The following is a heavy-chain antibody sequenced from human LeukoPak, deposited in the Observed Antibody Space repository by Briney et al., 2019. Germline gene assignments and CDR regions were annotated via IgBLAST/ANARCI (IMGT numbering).Heavy chain of an antibody. CDR1: GYTLTELS. V-gene: IGHV1-24*01. CDR2: FDPVDGET. Sequence: ASVKVSCEVSGYTLTELSMHWVRQAPGKGLEWMGGFDPVDGETIYAQKLQGRVTMTTDTSTSTAYMELRSLRSDDTAVYYCARDCSGGSCYYWFDPWGQGTLVTVSS. D-gene: IGHD2-15*01. J-gene: IGHJ5*02. CDR3: ARDCSGGSCYYWFDP.